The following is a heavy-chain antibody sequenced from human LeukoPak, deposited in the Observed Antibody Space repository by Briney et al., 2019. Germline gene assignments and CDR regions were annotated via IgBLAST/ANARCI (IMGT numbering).Heavy chain of an antibody. V-gene: IGHV4-34*01. CDR3: ARRPPFGSSWFLSPPAGWFDP. CDR1: GGSFSGYY. D-gene: IGHD6-13*01. CDR2: INHSGST. J-gene: IGHJ5*02. Sequence: PSETLSLTCAVYGGSFSGYYWSWIRQPPGKGLEWIGEINHSGSTNYNPSLKSRVTISVDTSKNQFSLKLSSVTAADTAVYYCARRPPFGSSWFLSPPAGWFDPWGQGTLVTVSS.